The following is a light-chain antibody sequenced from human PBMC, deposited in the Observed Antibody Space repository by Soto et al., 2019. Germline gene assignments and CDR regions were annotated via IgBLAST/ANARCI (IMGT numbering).Light chain of an antibody. CDR2: DAS. Sequence: EILLTQSPATLSLSPGERATLSCRASQSVSSYLAWYQQKPGQAPRLLIYDASNRATGIPARFSGSGSGTDFTLTISSLEPEDFAVYYCQQRSNWPQFTCGPGTKVDIK. J-gene: IGKJ3*01. CDR3: QQRSNWPQFT. CDR1: QSVSSY. V-gene: IGKV3-11*01.